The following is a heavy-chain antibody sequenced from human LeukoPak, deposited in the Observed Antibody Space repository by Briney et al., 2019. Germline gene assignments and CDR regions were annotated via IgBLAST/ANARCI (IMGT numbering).Heavy chain of an antibody. CDR3: ARLYSGSYLGYFDY. J-gene: IGHJ4*02. CDR2: ISYSGNT. CDR1: GGSISSSNYY. Sequence: SETLSLTCTVSGGSISSSNYYWGWIRQPPGKGLEWIGSISYSGNTYYNPSLKSRVTISVDPSKNQFSLKLTSVTAADTAVYYCARLYSGSYLGYFDYWGQGTLVSVSS. V-gene: IGHV4-39*01. D-gene: IGHD1-26*01.